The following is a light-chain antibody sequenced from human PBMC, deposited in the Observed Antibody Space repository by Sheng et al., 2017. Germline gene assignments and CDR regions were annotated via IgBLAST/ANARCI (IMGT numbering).Light chain of an antibody. Sequence: DIQMTQSPSSLSASVGDRVTITCQASQDIKNCLNWYQQKPGKAPQLLIYDASNLVAGVPSRFSGSGSETEFIFTTSSLQPEDFATYYCQQYEDVPRTFGQGTKVEIK. CDR1: QDIKNC. V-gene: IGKV1-33*01. J-gene: IGKJ1*01. CDR2: DAS. CDR3: QQYEDVPRT.